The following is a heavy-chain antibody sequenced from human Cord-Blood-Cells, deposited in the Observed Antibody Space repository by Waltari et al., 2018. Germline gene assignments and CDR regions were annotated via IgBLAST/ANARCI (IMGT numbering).Heavy chain of an antibody. CDR3: ASGSGINPLDY. Sequence: QMQLVQSGAEVKKTGSSVKDYCKASGYTFTYSHLHWLRQAPVQALEWMGCITPFNGNTNYAQKFQDRVTITSDRSMSTAYMELSSLRSEDTAMYYCASGSGINPLDYWGQGTLVTVSS. CDR2: ITPFNGNT. D-gene: IGHD1-26*01. V-gene: IGHV1-45*02. CDR1: GYTFTYSH. J-gene: IGHJ4*02.